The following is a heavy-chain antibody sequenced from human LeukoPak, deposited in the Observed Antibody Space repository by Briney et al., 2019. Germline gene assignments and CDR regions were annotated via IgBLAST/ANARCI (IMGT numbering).Heavy chain of an antibody. J-gene: IGHJ6*03. CDR2: IIPIFGTA. V-gene: IGHV1-69*05. CDR1: GGTFSSYA. D-gene: IGHD2-2*01. CDR3: AGTVPYYYYMDV. Sequence: ALVKVSCKASGGTFSSYAISWVRQAPGQGLEWMGGIIPIFGTANYAQKFQGRVTITTDESTSTAYMELSSLRSEDTAVYYCAGTVPYYYYMDVWGKGTTVTVSS.